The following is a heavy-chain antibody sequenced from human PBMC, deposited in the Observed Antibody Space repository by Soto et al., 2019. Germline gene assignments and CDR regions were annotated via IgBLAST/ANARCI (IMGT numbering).Heavy chain of an antibody. Sequence: QVQLQQWGAGLLKPSETLSLTCTVNGGSLTGYYWSWIRQPQGKGLEWIGEVKDVGSTNHSPAIRGRVSRSADTSKNHFSMRMSSVTAADKAVYFCARGQEGIVATHWDQGALVTVSS. D-gene: IGHD5-12*01. CDR3: ARGQEGIVATH. CDR2: VKDVGST. V-gene: IGHV4-34*01. CDR1: GGSLTGYY. J-gene: IGHJ4*02.